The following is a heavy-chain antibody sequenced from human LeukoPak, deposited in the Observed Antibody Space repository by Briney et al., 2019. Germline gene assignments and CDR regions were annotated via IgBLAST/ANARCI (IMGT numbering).Heavy chain of an antibody. J-gene: IGHJ4*02. CDR1: GFTFSSYA. Sequence: TGGSLRLSCAASGFTFSSYAMSWVRQAPGKGLEWVSGTSGSGGNTYYADSAKGRFTISRDNSKNTLYLQMNSLRAEDTAVYYCEAPELDYWGQGTLVTVSS. CDR2: TSGSGGNT. D-gene: IGHD1-14*01. CDR3: EAPELDY. V-gene: IGHV3-23*01.